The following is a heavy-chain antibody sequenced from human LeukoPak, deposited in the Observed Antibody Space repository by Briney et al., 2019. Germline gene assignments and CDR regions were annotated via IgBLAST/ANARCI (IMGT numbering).Heavy chain of an antibody. CDR1: GFTFSAYW. J-gene: IGHJ4*02. D-gene: IGHD2-21*01. V-gene: IGHV3-7*01. CDR3: ARDGDSLDY. Sequence: PGGSLRLSCAASGFTFSAYWMSWVRQAPGKGLEWVANIKKDGRDKYYVDSVKGRFTISRDNAKNSLYLQMNGLRVEDTAMYYCARDGDSLDYWGQGTLVTVSS. CDR2: IKKDGRDK.